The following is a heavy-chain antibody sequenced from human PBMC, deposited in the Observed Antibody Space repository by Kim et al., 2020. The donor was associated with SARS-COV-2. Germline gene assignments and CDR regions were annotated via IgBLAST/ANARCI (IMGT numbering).Heavy chain of an antibody. CDR3: ARVPYGSGIDY. CDR1: GFPFSSYG. D-gene: IGHD3-10*01. CDR2: IWYDGSKQ. V-gene: IGHV3-33*01. Sequence: GGSLRLSCAASGFPFSSYGMHWVRQAPGKGLEWVAVIWYDGSKQYYADSVKGRFTISRDNSKNTLNLQMTSLRAEDTAVYYCARVPYGSGIDYWGQGT. J-gene: IGHJ4*02.